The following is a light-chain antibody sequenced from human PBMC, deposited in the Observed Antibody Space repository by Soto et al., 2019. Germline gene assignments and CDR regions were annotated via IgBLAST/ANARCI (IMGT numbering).Light chain of an antibody. J-gene: IGKJ1*01. V-gene: IGKV3-20*01. Sequence: IALTLSPGKLSLWSGETATQHCRASQSVSSSYLVWHQQKPGQAPRLLISGVYSRAAGIPDRFSGSGSGTDFTLTVSRLEPEDFAVYYCQQYDTSPRSFGQGTKVDLK. CDR1: QSVSSSY. CDR2: GVY. CDR3: QQYDTSPRS.